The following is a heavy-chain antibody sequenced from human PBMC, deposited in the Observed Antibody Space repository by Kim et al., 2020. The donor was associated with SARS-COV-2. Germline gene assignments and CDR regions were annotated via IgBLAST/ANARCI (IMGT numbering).Heavy chain of an antibody. CDR2: ISSSSSTI. CDR1: GFTFSSYS. D-gene: IGHD3-22*01. Sequence: GGSLRLSCAASGFTFSSYSMNWVRQAPGKGLEWVSYISSSSSTIYYADSVKGRFTISRDNAKNSLYLQMNSLRDEDTAVYYCARARLHYYDSSGYYYEGTLYYYYGMDVWGQGTTVTVS. V-gene: IGHV3-48*02. J-gene: IGHJ6*02. CDR3: ARARLHYYDSSGYYYEGTLYYYYGMDV.